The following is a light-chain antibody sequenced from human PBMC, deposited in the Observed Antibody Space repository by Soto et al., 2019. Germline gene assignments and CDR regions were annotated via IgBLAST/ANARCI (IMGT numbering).Light chain of an antibody. CDR3: QQYDSSPIT. CDR1: QSVSSSY. J-gene: IGKJ5*01. Sequence: EIVLTQSPGTLSLSPGERATLSCMASQSVSSSYLAWYQHRPGQAPRLLIYQTSIRAAGIPARFSASGTGTDFTLTISRLEPEDFAVYYCQQYDSSPITCGQGTRLEIK. CDR2: QTS. V-gene: IGKV3-20*01.